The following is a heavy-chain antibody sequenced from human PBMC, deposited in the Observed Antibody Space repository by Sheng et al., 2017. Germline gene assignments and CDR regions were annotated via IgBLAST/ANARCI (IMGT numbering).Heavy chain of an antibody. J-gene: IGHJ6*02. CDR2: IIPIFGTA. V-gene: IGHV1-69*01. Sequence: QVQLVQSGAEVKKPGSSVKVSCKASGGTFSSYAISWVRQAPGQGLEWMGGIIPIFGTANYAQKFQGRVTITADESTSTAYMELSSLRSEDTAVYYCASPKPRLRGYSGYALGRYYYYGMDVWGQGTTVTVSS. CDR3: ASPKPRLRGYSGYALGRYYYYGMDV. CDR1: GGTFSSYA. D-gene: IGHD5-12*01.